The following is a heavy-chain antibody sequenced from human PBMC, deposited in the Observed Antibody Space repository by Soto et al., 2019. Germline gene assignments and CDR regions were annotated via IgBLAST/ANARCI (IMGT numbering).Heavy chain of an antibody. D-gene: IGHD5-12*01. CDR1: GGSISSYY. CDR2: IYYSGST. V-gene: IGHV4-59*01. Sequence: PSETLSLTCTVSGGSISSYYWSWIRQPPGKGLEWIGYIYYSGSTNYNPSLKSRVTISVDTSKNQFSLKLSSVTAADTAVYYCARDGGMATIIFDYWGQGTLVTVSS. J-gene: IGHJ4*02. CDR3: ARDGGMATIIFDY.